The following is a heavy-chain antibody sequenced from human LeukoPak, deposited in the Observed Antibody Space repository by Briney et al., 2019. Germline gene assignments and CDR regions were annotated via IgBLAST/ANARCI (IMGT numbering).Heavy chain of an antibody. V-gene: IGHV4-59*08. CDR3: ALLWFGESNWFDP. CDR1: GGSISSYY. J-gene: IGHJ5*02. CDR2: IYYSGST. Sequence: SETLSLTCTVSGGSISSYYWSWIRQPPGKGLEWIGYIYYSGSTNYNPSLKSRVTISVDTSKNQFSLKLSSVTAADTAVYYCALLWFGESNWFDPWGQGTLVTVSS. D-gene: IGHD3-10*01.